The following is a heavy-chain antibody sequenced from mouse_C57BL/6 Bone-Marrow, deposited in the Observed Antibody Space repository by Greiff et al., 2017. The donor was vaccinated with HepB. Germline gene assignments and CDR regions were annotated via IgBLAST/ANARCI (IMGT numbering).Heavy chain of an antibody. J-gene: IGHJ4*01. CDR2: ISNGGGST. CDR1: GFTFSDYY. V-gene: IGHV5-12*01. CDR3: ARRPGGAMDD. Sequence: EVKLMESGGGLVQPGGSLKLSCAASGFTFSDYYMYWVRQTPEKRLEWVAYISNGGGSTYYPDTVKGRFTISRDNAKNTLYLQMSRLKSEDTAMYYCARRPGGAMDDWGQGTSVTVSS.